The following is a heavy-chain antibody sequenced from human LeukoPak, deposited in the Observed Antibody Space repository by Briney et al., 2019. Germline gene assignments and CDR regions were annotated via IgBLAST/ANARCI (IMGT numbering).Heavy chain of an antibody. Sequence: GGSLRLSCAASEFTFSSYAMQWVRQAPGKGLEWVSGISASGGSTWYADSVKGRFTISRDNSKNTLYLQMNSLGAEDTAVYYCAKYVSAKGPPYALDVWGQGTTVTVSS. CDR3: AKYVSAKGPPYALDV. CDR1: EFTFSSYA. J-gene: IGHJ6*02. D-gene: IGHD2/OR15-2a*01. CDR2: ISASGGST. V-gene: IGHV3-23*01.